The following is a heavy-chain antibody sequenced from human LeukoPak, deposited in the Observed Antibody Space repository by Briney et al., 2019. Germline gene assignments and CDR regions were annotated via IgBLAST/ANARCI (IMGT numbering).Heavy chain of an antibody. Sequence: SETLSLTCAVYGGSFSGYYWSWIRQPAGKGLEWIGRIYTSGSTNYNPSLKSRVTMSVDTSKNQFSLKLSSVTAADTAVYYCATAGRGSGSYYRSWGQGTLVTVSS. D-gene: IGHD3-10*01. CDR1: GGSFSGYY. CDR3: ATAGRGSGSYYRS. CDR2: IYTSGST. J-gene: IGHJ5*02. V-gene: IGHV4-59*10.